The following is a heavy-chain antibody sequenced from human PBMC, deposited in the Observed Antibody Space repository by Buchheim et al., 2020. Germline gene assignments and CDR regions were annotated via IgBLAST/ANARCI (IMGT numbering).Heavy chain of an antibody. CDR2: ISSSRSYI. D-gene: IGHD3-16*01. V-gene: IGHV3-11*05. Sequence: QVQLVESGGGLVKPGGSLRLSCAASGFTFSDWHMTWIRQVPGKGLEWLSSISSSRSYINYSDSVKGRFTISRDNARTSLFLQVNSVRAEDTAMYYCARDGASFGFLNWLGPWGQGTL. CDR3: ARDGASFGFLNWLGP. J-gene: IGHJ5*02. CDR1: GFTFSDWH.